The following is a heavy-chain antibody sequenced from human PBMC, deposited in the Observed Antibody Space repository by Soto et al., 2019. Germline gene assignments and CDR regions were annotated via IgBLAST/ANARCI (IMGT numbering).Heavy chain of an antibody. J-gene: IGHJ3*02. CDR3: ARKVASSDDALDI. D-gene: IGHD6-6*01. Sequence: QLHLVQSGAEVKKPGSSVKVSCKASGGTFSSYTINWVRQAPGQGLEWLGGIIPMLGTLYYAQKFQGRLTIAADSSTSTAYMELSTLRSDDTAVYYCARKVASSDDALDIWGQGTMVTVSS. CDR1: GGTFSSYT. CDR2: IIPMLGTL. V-gene: IGHV1-69*06.